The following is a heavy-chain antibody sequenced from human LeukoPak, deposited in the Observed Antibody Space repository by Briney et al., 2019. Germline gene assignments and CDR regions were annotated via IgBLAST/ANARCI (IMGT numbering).Heavy chain of an antibody. CDR2: ISYDGSNK. V-gene: IGHV3-30*18. CDR3: AKGPRYVVGATTIY. CDR1: GFTFSSYG. Sequence: PGRSLRLSCAASGFTFSSYGMHWVRQAPGKGLEWVAVISYDGSNKYYADSVKGRFTISRDNSKNTLYLQMNSLRAEDTAVYYCAKGPRYVVGATTIYWGQGTLVTVSS. D-gene: IGHD1-26*01. J-gene: IGHJ4*02.